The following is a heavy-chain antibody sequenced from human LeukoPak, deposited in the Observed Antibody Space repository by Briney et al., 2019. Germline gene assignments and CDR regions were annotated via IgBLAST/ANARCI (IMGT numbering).Heavy chain of an antibody. Sequence: GGSLRLSCAASGFTFSSYAMHWVRQASGKGLEWVAVISYDGSNKYYADSVKGRFTISRDNSKSMLYLQMNSLRAEDTAVYYCAKVSGRIQIWPQPFGDGMDVWGQGTTVTVSS. V-gene: IGHV3-30-3*01. J-gene: IGHJ6*02. CDR2: ISYDGSNK. CDR1: GFTFSSYA. CDR3: AKVSGRIQIWPQPFGDGMDV. D-gene: IGHD3-10*01.